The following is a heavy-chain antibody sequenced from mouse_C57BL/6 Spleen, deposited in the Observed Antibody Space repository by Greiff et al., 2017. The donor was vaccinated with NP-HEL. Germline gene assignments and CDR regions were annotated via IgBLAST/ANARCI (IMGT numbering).Heavy chain of an antibody. CDR1: GFTFSDYY. J-gene: IGHJ4*01. Sequence: EVHLVESEGGLVQPGSSMKLSCTASGFTFSDYYMAWVRQVPEKGLEWVANINYDGSSTYYLDSLKSRFIISRDNAKNILYLQMSSLKSEDTATYYCARDFGDGAMDYWGQGTSVTVSS. V-gene: IGHV5-16*01. D-gene: IGHD2-3*01. CDR3: ARDFGDGAMDY. CDR2: INYDGSST.